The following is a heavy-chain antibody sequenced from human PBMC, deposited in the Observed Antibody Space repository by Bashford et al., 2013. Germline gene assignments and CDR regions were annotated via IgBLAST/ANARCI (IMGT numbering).Heavy chain of an antibody. V-gene: IGHV3-23*01. J-gene: IGHJ3*02. CDR2: ISGSGGST. CDR3: ANGGEYSRSGTTDAFDI. D-gene: IGHD6-6*01. Sequence: WVRQGVHGKGAGVGSSSISGSGGSTYYADSREGPVHHLQRQFQNTLYLQMHSLRAEDTAVYYCANGGEYSRSGTTDAFDIWGQGTMVTVSS.